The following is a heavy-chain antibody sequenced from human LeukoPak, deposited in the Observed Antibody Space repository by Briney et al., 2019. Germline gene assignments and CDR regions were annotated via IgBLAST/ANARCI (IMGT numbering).Heavy chain of an antibody. Sequence: GGSLRLSCAASGFTFTSAWMSWVRQAPGKGLEWVGRIESRNDGGTVDYAAPVKGRFTISRDDSKNTLYVQMNSLRIEDTAVYYCITTTFYYGGKGYWGQGTLVTVSS. D-gene: IGHD4-23*01. CDR2: IESRNDGGTV. J-gene: IGHJ4*02. CDR1: GFTFTSAW. V-gene: IGHV3-15*04. CDR3: ITTTFYYGGKGY.